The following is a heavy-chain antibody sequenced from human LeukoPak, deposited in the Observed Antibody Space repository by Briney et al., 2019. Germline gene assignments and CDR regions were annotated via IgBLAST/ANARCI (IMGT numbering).Heavy chain of an antibody. V-gene: IGHV1-46*01. CDR1: GYTFTSYY. CDR3: ARGRDMVRGVTNWFDP. Sequence: ASVKVSCKASGYTFTSYYMHWVRQAPGQGLEWMGIINPSGGSTSYAQKFQGRVTMTRDMSTSTVYMELSSLRSEDTAVYYCARGRDMVRGVTNWFDPWGQGTLVTVSS. J-gene: IGHJ5*02. D-gene: IGHD3-10*01. CDR2: INPSGGST.